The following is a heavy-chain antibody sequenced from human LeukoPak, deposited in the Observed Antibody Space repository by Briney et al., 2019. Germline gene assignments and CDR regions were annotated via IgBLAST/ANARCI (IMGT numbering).Heavy chain of an antibody. V-gene: IGHV3-48*01. CDR2: ISSSSSTI. J-gene: IGHJ4*02. Sequence: GGSLRLSCAASGFTFSSHSMNWVRQAPRKGLEWVSYISSSSSTIYYADSVKGRFTISRDNAKNSLYLQMNSLRAEDTAVYYCARGAYYYEDWGQGTLVTVSS. CDR3: ARGAYYYED. CDR1: GFTFSSHS. D-gene: IGHD3-22*01.